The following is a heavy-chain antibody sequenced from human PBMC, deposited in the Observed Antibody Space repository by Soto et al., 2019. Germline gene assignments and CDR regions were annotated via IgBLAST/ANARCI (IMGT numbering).Heavy chain of an antibody. CDR1: GGSISSSSYY. CDR2: IYYSGST. CDR3: ARHDSYYDSSGLNWFDP. Sequence: SETLSLTCTVSGGSISSSSYYWGWIRQPPGKGLEWIGSIYYSGSTYYNPSLKSRVTISVDTSKNQFSLKLSSVTAADTAVYYCARHDSYYDSSGLNWFDPWGQGTLVNVS. D-gene: IGHD3-22*01. J-gene: IGHJ5*02. V-gene: IGHV4-39*01.